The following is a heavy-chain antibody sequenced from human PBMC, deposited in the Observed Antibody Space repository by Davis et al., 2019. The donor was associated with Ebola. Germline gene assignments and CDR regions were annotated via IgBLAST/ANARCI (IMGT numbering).Heavy chain of an antibody. CDR3: ARKRQGGEWHFDS. D-gene: IGHD3-16*01. Sequence: SVKVSCKASGYSFHHYVFNWVRQAPGQGLQWMGGLIPIFGSATYAYRFQDRVTITADQSTSTAYMELSRLAPEDTAVYYCARKRQGGEWHFDSWGQGTLVTVAS. V-gene: IGHV1-69*13. CDR2: LIPIFGSA. J-gene: IGHJ4*02. CDR1: GYSFHHYV.